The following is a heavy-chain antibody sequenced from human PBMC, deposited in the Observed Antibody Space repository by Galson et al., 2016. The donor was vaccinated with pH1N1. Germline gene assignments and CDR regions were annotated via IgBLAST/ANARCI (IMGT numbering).Heavy chain of an antibody. V-gene: IGHV5-51*03. CDR3: ARLSMDPPYYFYFYMDV. CDR1: GYSFATDW. Sequence: QSGAEVKKAGDSLKISCQASGYSFATDWIGWVRQTPGKGLEWVGIIYPGDSDTKYSPSFQGQVTMSVDKSISTAYLQWTSLKASDTAMYYCARLSMDPPYYFYFYMDVGGKGTTVTVSS. CDR2: IYPGDSDT. J-gene: IGHJ6*03. D-gene: IGHD2/OR15-2a*01.